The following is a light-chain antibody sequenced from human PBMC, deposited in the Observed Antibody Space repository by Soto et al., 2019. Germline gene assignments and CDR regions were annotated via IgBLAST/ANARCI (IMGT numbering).Light chain of an antibody. V-gene: IGKV3-11*01. CDR3: QQRSNWLLT. J-gene: IGKJ4*01. CDR1: QSVSSY. CDR2: DAS. Sequence: EIVLTQSPATLSLSPGERATLSCRASQSVSSYSAWYQQKPGQAPRLLIYDASNRATGIPARFSGSGSGTDFTLAISSLEPEDFAVYYCQQRSNWLLTFGGGTKVDLK.